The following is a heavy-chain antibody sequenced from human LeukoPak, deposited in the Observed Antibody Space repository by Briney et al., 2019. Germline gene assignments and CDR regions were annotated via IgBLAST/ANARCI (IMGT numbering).Heavy chain of an antibody. J-gene: IGHJ4*02. D-gene: IGHD6-13*01. CDR1: GYSFTSYW. CDR2: IYPGDSDT. V-gene: IGHV5-51*01. Sequence: KPGESLQISCKGSGYSFTSYWIGWGRQLPGKGLEWMGIIYPGDSDTRYSPSFQGQVTISADKSISTAYLQWSSLKASDTAMYYCARQTIAAAGTDFDYWGQGTLVTVSS. CDR3: ARQTIAAAGTDFDY.